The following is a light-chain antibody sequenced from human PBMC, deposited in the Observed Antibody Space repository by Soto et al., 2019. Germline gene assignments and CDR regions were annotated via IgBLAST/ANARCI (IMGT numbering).Light chain of an antibody. J-gene: IGKJ4*01. CDR1: QTIISY. V-gene: IGKV1-39*01. CDR2: AAS. Sequence: DIQMTQSPSSLSASVGDRVTITCRASQTIISYLNWYQQTPGQDPKLLISAASSLQSGVPSRFSGSGSGTDFTLTISSLQPEDFATYSCQQSYSMPLTFGGGTKVEIK. CDR3: QQSYSMPLT.